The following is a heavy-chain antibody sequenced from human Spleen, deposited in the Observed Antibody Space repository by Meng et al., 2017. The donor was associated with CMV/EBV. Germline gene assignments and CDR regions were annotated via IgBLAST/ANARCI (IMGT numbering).Heavy chain of an antibody. CDR1: GYTFTSYA. CDR3: AMPYYYGSGSAFDI. D-gene: IGHD3-10*01. CDR2: VSTHNGNT. J-gene: IGHJ3*02. V-gene: IGHV1-18*01. Sequence: ASVKVSCKAFGYTFTSYAISWVRQAPGQGLEWMGWVSTHNGNTIYAKNFQGRVTMTADTSTSTAYMELSSLRSEDTAVYYCAMPYYYGSGSAFDIWGQGTMVTVSS.